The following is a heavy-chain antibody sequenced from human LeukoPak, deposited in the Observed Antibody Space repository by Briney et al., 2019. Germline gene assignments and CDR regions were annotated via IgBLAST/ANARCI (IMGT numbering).Heavy chain of an antibody. V-gene: IGHV1-8*01. D-gene: IGHD1-26*01. CDR2: MNPNSGNT. CDR1: GYTFTIYD. CDR3: ARSKVGTSTLPIDY. Sequence: ASVRVSCKASGYTFTIYDINWVRQATGQGHEWMGWMNPNSGNTGYAQKFQGRVTVTRNTSITTAYMELSSLRSEDTAVYYCARSKVGTSTLPIDYWGQGTLVTVSS. J-gene: IGHJ4*02.